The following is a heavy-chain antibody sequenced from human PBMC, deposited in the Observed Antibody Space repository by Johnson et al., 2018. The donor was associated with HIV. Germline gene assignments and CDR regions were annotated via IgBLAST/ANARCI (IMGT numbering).Heavy chain of an antibody. D-gene: IGHD6-19*01. J-gene: IGHJ3*02. CDR3: ARARAGAFDI. CDR2: IYSGGTT. CDR1: GFTVSSNY. Sequence: VQLVESGGGLVQPGGSLRLSCAASGFTVSSNYMSWVRQAPGKGLEWVSVIYSGGTTYHADSVKGRFIISRDNSKSTLYLQMNNLRAEDTAIFYCARARAGAFDIWGQGTMVTVSS. V-gene: IGHV3-66*01.